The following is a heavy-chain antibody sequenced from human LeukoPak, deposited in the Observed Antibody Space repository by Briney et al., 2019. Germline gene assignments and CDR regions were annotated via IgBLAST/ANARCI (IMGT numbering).Heavy chain of an antibody. CDR3: ARSPWFGESASFDG. D-gene: IGHD3-10*01. J-gene: IGHJ4*02. CDR2: ISNNGGYT. V-gene: IGHV3-23*01. Sequence: PGGSLRLSCAASGFTFGSSAMSWVRQAPGKGLEWVSAISNNGGYTYYADSVQGRFTISRDNSKSTLCLQMNSLRAEDTAVYYCARSPWFGESASFDGWGQGILVTVSS. CDR1: GFTFGSSA.